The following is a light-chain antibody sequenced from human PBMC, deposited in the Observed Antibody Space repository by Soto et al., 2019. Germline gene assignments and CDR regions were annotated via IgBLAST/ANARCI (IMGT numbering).Light chain of an antibody. Sequence: DIQMTQSPSSVSASVGDRVTITCRASQGISSWLAWYQQKPGKAPKLLIYEASSLQSGVPSRFSGGGSGTDFTLTINSLQPEDSATYYCQETYDIPYTFGQGTKLEIK. V-gene: IGKV1-12*01. CDR1: QGISSW. CDR3: QETYDIPYT. J-gene: IGKJ2*01. CDR2: EAS.